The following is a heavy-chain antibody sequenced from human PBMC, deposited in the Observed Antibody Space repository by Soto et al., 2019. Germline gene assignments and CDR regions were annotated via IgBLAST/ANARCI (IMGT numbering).Heavy chain of an antibody. J-gene: IGHJ4*02. CDR2: ISYDGSNK. D-gene: IGHD1-26*01. CDR1: GFTFSSYA. V-gene: IGHV3-30-3*01. Sequence: QVQLVESGGGVVQPGRSLRLSCAASGFTFSSYAMHWVRQAPGKGLEWVAVISYDGSNKYYADSVKGRFTISRDNSKNTLYLPMNSLRAEDTAVYYCASGVSGSYFPYWGQGTLVTVSS. CDR3: ASGVSGSYFPY.